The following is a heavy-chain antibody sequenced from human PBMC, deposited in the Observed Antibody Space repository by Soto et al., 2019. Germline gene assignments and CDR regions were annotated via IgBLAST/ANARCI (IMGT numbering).Heavy chain of an antibody. Sequence: QVHLVQSGAEVKKPGASVKVSCKASGYTFTSYGITWVRQAPGQGLEWMGWLSAHTGNTVYAQKLPGRVTVTRDTSTSPPYLELRSMRSVDTAVYYCARGRYGDYWGQGALVTVSS. CDR3: ARGRYGDY. V-gene: IGHV1-18*01. CDR2: LSAHTGNT. D-gene: IGHD1-1*01. J-gene: IGHJ4*02. CDR1: GYTFTSYG.